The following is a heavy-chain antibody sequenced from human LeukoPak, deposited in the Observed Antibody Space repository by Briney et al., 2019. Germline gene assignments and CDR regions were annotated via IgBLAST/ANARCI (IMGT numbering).Heavy chain of an antibody. CDR1: GGSISSYY. CDR3: ARSPPPLDYMDV. D-gene: IGHD3-16*01. J-gene: IGHJ6*03. V-gene: IGHV4-59*01. Sequence: SETLSLTCTVSGGSISSYYWSWIRQPPGKALEWIGYIYDSDTTNYNPSLKSRVTISLDTSKNQFSLKLTSVTAADTAMYYCARSPPPLDYMDVWGKGTTVTVSS. CDR2: IYDSDTT.